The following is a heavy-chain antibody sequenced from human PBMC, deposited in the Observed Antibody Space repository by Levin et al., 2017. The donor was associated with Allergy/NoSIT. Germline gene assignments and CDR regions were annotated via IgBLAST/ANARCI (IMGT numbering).Heavy chain of an antibody. V-gene: IGHV1-18*01. D-gene: IGHD3-3*01. J-gene: IGHJ5*02. CDR3: ARDSSIFGVVVISKNWFDP. CDR1: GYTFTSYG. Sequence: ASVKVSCKASGYTFTSYGISWVRQAPGQGLEWMGWISAYNGNTDYAQKFQGRVTMTTDTSTSTAYMELRSLRSDDTAVYYCARDSSIFGVVVISKNWFDPWGQGTLVTVSS. CDR2: ISAYNGNT.